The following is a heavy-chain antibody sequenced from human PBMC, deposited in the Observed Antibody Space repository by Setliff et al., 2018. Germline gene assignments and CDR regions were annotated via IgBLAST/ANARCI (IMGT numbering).Heavy chain of an antibody. CDR2: LNNDGTTI. D-gene: IGHD6-19*01. CDR1: GYSISSGYY. Sequence: LSLTCTVSGYSISSGYYWGWIRQPPGKGLEWISYLNNDGTTIYYADSVRGRFTISRDNARDSLYLQMNSLRAEDTAVYYCAKVGGWGGWYLHYWGQGTLVTVSS. V-gene: IGHV3-11*01. J-gene: IGHJ4*02. CDR3: AKVGGWGGWYLHY.